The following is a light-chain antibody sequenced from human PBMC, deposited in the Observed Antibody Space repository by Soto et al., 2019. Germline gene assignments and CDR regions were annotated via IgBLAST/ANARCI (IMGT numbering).Light chain of an antibody. Sequence: IGLTISPSTLSVSPGERATLSCRASQSVTTFLAWYQQKPGQAPRLLIYGASRRATGIPARFSGSGSGTEFTLTISSLQSEDFAVYYCQQYNNWPPWTFGQGTKVDVK. J-gene: IGKJ1*01. CDR2: GAS. CDR3: QQYNNWPPWT. CDR1: QSVTTF. V-gene: IGKV3D-15*01.